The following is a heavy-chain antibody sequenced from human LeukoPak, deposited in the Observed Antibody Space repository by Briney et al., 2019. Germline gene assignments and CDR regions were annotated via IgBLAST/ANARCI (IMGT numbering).Heavy chain of an antibody. V-gene: IGHV4-59*01. J-gene: IGHJ4*02. CDR2: IYYSGST. CDR1: GDSISSYY. D-gene: IGHD3-22*01. CDR3: ARVDYYDSSVFDY. Sequence: SETLSLTCTVPGDSISSYYWSWIRQSPGKGLEWIGYIYYSGSTNYNPSLKSRVTISVDTSKNQCSLILNSVTAADTAVYYCARVDYYDSSVFDYWGQGTLVTVSS.